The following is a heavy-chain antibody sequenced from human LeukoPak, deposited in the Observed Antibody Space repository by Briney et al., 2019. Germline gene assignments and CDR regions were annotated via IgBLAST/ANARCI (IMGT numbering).Heavy chain of an antibody. Sequence: GGSLRLSCAASGFTFSSYAMSWVRQAPGKGLEWVSSISGSGGSTYYADSVRGRFIISRDNSKNPLYLQMNSLRTEDTAVYYCTKERGELYYYDSSGYYYDYWGQGTLVTVSS. J-gene: IGHJ4*02. CDR2: ISGSGGST. D-gene: IGHD3-22*01. CDR3: TKERGELYYYDSSGYYYDY. V-gene: IGHV3-23*01. CDR1: GFTFSSYA.